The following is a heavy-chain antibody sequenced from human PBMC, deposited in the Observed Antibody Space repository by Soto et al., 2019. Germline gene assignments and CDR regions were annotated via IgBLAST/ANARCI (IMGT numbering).Heavy chain of an antibody. CDR1: GFTFSSYA. D-gene: IGHD3-16*01. V-gene: IGHV3-64D*06. J-gene: IGHJ6*02. Sequence: PGGSLRLSCSASGFTFSSYAMHWVRQAPGKGLEYVSAISSNGGSTYYADSVKGRLTISRDNSKNTLYLQMSSLRAEDTAVYYFVSWGVPYYGMEVWGQGTTVNASS. CDR2: ISSNGGST. CDR3: VSWGVPYYGMEV.